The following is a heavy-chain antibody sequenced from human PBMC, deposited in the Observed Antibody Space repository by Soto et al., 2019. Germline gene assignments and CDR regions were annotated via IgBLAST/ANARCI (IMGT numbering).Heavy chain of an antibody. CDR3: ARAFGDYPLNWFDP. D-gene: IGHD5-12*01. CDR1: GFTFSSYG. CDR2: ISDTGSSH. V-gene: IGHV3-30*03. Sequence: GGSLRLSCVGSGFTFSSYGMHWVRQAPGKGLECVAVISDTGSSHYYAASVEGRFTISREKSKNTLSLHMDRLRVEDTAVYYCARAFGDYPLNWFDPWGQGTLVTVSS. J-gene: IGHJ5*02.